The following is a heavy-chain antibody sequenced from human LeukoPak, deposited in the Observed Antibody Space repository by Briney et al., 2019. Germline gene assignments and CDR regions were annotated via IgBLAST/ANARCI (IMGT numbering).Heavy chain of an antibody. D-gene: IGHD5-18*01. J-gene: IGHJ6*04. CDR2: IYYSGST. Sequence: PSETLSLTCTVSGGSISSSSYYWGWIRQPPGKGLEWIGSIYYSGSTYYNPSLKSRVTISVDTSKIQFSLKLSSVTAADTAVYYCARLPLRGYSYGTLDVWGKGTTVTISS. CDR1: GGSISSSSYY. V-gene: IGHV4-39*01. CDR3: ARLPLRGYSYGTLDV.